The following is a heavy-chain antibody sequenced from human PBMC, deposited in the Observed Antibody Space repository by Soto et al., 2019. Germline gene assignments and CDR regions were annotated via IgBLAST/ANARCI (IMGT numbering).Heavy chain of an antibody. CDR2: IYSGGST. CDR3: ARQREPYYYGMDV. Sequence: GGSLRLSCAASGFTVSSNYMSWVRQAPGKGLEWVSVIYSGGSTYYADSVKGRFTISRDNSKNTLYLQMNSLRAEDTAVYYCARQREPYYYGMDVWGQGTTVTVSS. J-gene: IGHJ6*02. D-gene: IGHD1-1*01. V-gene: IGHV3-53*01. CDR1: GFTVSSNY.